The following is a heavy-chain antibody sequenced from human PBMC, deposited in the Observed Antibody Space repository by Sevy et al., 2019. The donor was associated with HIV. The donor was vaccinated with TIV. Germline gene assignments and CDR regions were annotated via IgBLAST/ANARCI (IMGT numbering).Heavy chain of an antibody. CDR2: ISYDGSNK. Sequence: GGSLRLSCAASGFTFSSYAMHWVRQAPGKGLEWVAVISYDGSNKYYADSVKGRFTISRDNSKNTLYLQMNSLRAEDKSVYYCARDFPPYCSGGSCQRLFDYWGQGTLVTVSS. CDR3: ARDFPPYCSGGSCQRLFDY. J-gene: IGHJ4*02. D-gene: IGHD2-15*01. CDR1: GFTFSSYA. V-gene: IGHV3-30-3*01.